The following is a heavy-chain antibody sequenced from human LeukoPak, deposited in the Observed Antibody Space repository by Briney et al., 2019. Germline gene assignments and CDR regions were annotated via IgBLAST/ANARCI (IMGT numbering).Heavy chain of an antibody. J-gene: IGHJ4*02. CDR1: GGSFSGYY. Sequence: SETLSLTCAVYGGSFSGYYWTWIRQPPGKGLERIGEINHSGSTNYNPSLKSRVTISVDTSKNQFSLKLSSVTAADTAVYYCARSWRAQQLEYWGQGTLVTVSS. CDR3: ARSWRAQQLEY. D-gene: IGHD6-13*01. V-gene: IGHV4-34*01. CDR2: INHSGST.